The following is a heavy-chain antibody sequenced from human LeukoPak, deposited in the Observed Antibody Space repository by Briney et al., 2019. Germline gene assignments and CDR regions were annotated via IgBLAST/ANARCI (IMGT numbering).Heavy chain of an antibody. V-gene: IGHV4-34*01. D-gene: IGHD3-10*01. CDR1: GGSFSGYY. J-gene: IGHJ5*02. CDR3: ARERRQLLWFGESRKPNWFDP. Sequence: SETLSLTCAVYGGSFSGYYWSWIRQPPGKGREWIGEINHSGSTNYNPSLKSRVTISVDTSKNQFSLKLSSVTAADTAVYYCARERRQLLWFGESRKPNWFDPWGQGTLVTVSS. CDR2: INHSGST.